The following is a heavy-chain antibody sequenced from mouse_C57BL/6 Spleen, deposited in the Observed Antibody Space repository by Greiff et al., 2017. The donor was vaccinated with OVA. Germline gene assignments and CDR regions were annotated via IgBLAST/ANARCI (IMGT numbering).Heavy chain of an antibody. J-gene: IGHJ2*01. Sequence: VQLQQPGPELVTPGASVTLSCKASGYTFTSYWMQWVKQRPGQGLEWIGEIDPSDSSTNYNPKFKGMATLTVDTSTSTAYMQLSSLTSEDAAVYYCERRRCDYWGQGTTLTVSS. CDR2: IDPSDSST. V-gene: IGHV1-50*01. CDR1: GYTFTSYW. CDR3: ERRRCDY.